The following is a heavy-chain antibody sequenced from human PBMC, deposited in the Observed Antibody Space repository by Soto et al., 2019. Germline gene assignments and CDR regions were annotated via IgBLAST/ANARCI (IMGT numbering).Heavy chain of an antibody. D-gene: IGHD2-2*01. Sequence: PSETLSLTCTVSGGSISSGDYSWSWVRQSPGKGLEWIGHIYNSGITYYNPSLKSRVTISVDTSKNQFSLKLSSVTAADTAVYYCARTLGYCSSTSCSYYYYYMDVWGKGTTVTVSS. J-gene: IGHJ6*03. CDR2: IYNSGIT. V-gene: IGHV4-30-4*01. CDR3: ARTLGYCSSTSCSYYYYYMDV. CDR1: GGSISSGDYS.